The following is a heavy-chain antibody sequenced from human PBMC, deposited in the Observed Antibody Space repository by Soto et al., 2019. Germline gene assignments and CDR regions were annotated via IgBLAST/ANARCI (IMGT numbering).Heavy chain of an antibody. J-gene: IGHJ6*02. CDR2: IYHSGST. Sequence: QVQLQESGPGLVKPSGTLSLTCAVSGGSISSSNCWSWVRQPPGKGLEWIGEIYHSGSTNYNPSLTSRVTISIDHSKNLFALQLSSVTAADTALYFCARLEGSFYYGMDVWGQATPGTVSS. CDR3: ARLEGSFYYGMDV. CDR1: GGSISSSNC. D-gene: IGHD6-13*01. V-gene: IGHV4-4*02.